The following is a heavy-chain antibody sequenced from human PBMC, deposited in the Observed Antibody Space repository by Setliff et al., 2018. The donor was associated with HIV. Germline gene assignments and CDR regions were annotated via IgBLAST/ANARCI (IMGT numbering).Heavy chain of an antibody. V-gene: IGHV4-39*07. D-gene: IGHD1-20*01. CDR2: IYYDGRT. CDR1: GGSIRTGAYY. Sequence: SETLSLTCTVSGGSIRTGAYYWGWIRQPPGKGLEWIGSIYYDGRTFYKPSLKSRLTISVDTSKNQFSLSLNSVTAADTAVYYCARGIGTRYNYYMDVWGKGTAVTVSS. J-gene: IGHJ6*03. CDR3: ARGIGTRYNYYMDV.